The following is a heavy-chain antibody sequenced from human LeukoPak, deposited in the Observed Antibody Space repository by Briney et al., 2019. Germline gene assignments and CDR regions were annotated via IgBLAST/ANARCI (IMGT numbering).Heavy chain of an antibody. CDR2: ISGSGGST. CDR3: AKDGRYSYGPEYDY. CDR1: GCTFSSYA. Sequence: GGSLRLSCAASGCTFSSYAMSWVRQAPGKGLEWVSAISGSGGSTYYADSVKGRFTISRDNSKNTLYLQMNSLRAEDTAVYYCAKDGRYSYGPEYDYWGQGTLVTVSS. V-gene: IGHV3-23*01. D-gene: IGHD5-18*01. J-gene: IGHJ4*02.